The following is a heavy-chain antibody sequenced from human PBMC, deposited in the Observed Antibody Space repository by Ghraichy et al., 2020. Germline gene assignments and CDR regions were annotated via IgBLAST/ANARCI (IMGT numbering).Heavy chain of an antibody. Sequence: SETLSLTCAVSGGSFSSYYWAWIRKSQGKGLEWIGGIHYSGSTNYRPSLTSRVPFSVATSKTKFSLNLSSVTAADAAVDSCADGGAYFWGQGTLVTVSS. CDR2: IHYSGST. V-gene: IGHV4-34*01. CDR1: GGSFSSYY. CDR3: ADGGAYF. D-gene: IGHD4-23*01. J-gene: IGHJ4*02.